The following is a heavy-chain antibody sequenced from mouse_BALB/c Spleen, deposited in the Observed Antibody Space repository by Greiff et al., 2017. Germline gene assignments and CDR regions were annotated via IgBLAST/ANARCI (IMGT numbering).Heavy chain of an antibody. D-gene: IGHD1-2*01. CDR2: ISTYYGDA. J-gene: IGHJ3*01. CDR3: ARSEAGGYVGTAWFAY. V-gene: IGHV1S137*01. CDR1: GYTFTDYA. Sequence: QVQLKESGAELVRPGVSVKISCKGSGYTFTDYAMHWVKQSHAKSLEWIGVISTYYGDASYNQKFKGKATMTVDKSSSTAYMELARLTSEDSAIYYCARSEAGGYVGTAWFAYWGQGTLVTVSA.